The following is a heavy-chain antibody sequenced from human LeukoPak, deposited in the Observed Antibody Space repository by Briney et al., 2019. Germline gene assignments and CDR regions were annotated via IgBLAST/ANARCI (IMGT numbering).Heavy chain of an antibody. CDR1: GGSITNYY. V-gene: IGHV4-59*01. CDR2: IHYSGST. Sequence: PSETLSLTCTVSGGSITNYYWTWIRQPPGKGLEWIGYIHYSGSTNYNPSLKSRVTISVDTSKNQFSLKLSSVTAADTAVYYCARSKAHLSTSWYGNWFDPWGQGTLVTVSS. J-gene: IGHJ5*02. D-gene: IGHD2-2*01. CDR3: ARSKAHLSTSWYGNWFDP.